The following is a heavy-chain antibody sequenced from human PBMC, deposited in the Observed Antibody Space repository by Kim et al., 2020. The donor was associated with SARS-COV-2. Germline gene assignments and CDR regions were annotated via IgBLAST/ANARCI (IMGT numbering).Heavy chain of an antibody. Sequence: SLKSRVTISVDKSKNQFSLKLSSVTAADTAVYYCARLDIVTPYDYYGMDVWGQGTTVTVSS. D-gene: IGHD5-12*01. J-gene: IGHJ6*02. CDR3: ARLDIVTPYDYYGMDV. V-gene: IGHV4-4*02.